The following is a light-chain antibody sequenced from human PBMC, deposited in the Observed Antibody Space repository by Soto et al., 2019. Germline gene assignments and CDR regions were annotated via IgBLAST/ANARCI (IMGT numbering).Light chain of an antibody. CDR2: AAS. CDR1: QGISSY. J-gene: IGKJ1*01. Sequence: IQFTQRPSSPSRSLRDRFTITCRASQGISSYLAWFQQKPGKAPKLLIYAASTLQSGVPSRFSGSGSGTDFTLTISSLQPEDFATYYCQQLNSYPRTFGQGTKVDIK. V-gene: IGKV1-9*01. CDR3: QQLNSYPRT.